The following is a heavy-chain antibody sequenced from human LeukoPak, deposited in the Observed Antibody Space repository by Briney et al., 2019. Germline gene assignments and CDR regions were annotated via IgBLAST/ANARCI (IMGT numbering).Heavy chain of an antibody. V-gene: IGHV4-39*07. D-gene: IGHD3-3*01. CDR1: GGSISSSGYY. CDR3: ARSPYYDFWSGYSIWFDP. Sequence: SETLSLTCTVSGGSISSSGYYCGWIRQPPGRGLEWIGSIYYTGSAYYNPSLKSRVTISVDTSKNQFSLKLSSVTAADTAVYYCARSPYYDFWSGYSIWFDPWGQGTLVTVSS. CDR2: IYYTGSA. J-gene: IGHJ5*02.